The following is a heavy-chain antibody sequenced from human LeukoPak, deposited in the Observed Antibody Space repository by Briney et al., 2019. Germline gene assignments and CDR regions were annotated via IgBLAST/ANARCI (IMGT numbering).Heavy chain of an antibody. Sequence: PGGSLRLSCAASGFTFTIYAMHWVRQAPGKGLEWVAVMSYDGSNKYYADSVKGRFTISRDNSKTTLYLQMNSLRAEDTAIYYCAREGQPLSRNSWFDPWGQGALVTVSS. CDR3: AREGQPLSRNSWFDP. CDR1: GFTFTIYA. CDR2: MSYDGSNK. V-gene: IGHV3-30*04. J-gene: IGHJ5*02. D-gene: IGHD6-13*01.